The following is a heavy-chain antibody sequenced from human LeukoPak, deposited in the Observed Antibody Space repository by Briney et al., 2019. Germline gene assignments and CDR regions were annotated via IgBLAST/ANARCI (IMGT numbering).Heavy chain of an antibody. CDR3: ARSPAGESWFDP. V-gene: IGHV4-59*08. J-gene: IGHJ5*02. CDR2: IYYSGST. Sequence: SETLSLTCTVSGGSISSYYWSWIRQPPGKGLEWIGYIYYSGSTNYNPSLKSRVTISVDTSENQFSLKLSSVTAADTAVYYCARSPAGESWFDPWGQGTLVTVSS. CDR1: GGSISSYY. D-gene: IGHD1-26*01.